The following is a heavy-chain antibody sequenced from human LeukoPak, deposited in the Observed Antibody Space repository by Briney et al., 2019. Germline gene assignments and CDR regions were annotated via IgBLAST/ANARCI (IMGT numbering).Heavy chain of an antibody. CDR2: INPSGGST. CDR3: ASYRNSYGMDV. J-gene: IGHJ6*02. Sequence: ASVKISCKASGYTFPSYYMHWVRQGPGQGLEWMGIINPSGGSTSYAQKFQGRVTMTRNTSISTAYMELSSLRSEDTAVYYCASYRNSYGMDVWGQGTTGTVSS. D-gene: IGHD1-14*01. V-gene: IGHV1-46*01. CDR1: GYTFPSYY.